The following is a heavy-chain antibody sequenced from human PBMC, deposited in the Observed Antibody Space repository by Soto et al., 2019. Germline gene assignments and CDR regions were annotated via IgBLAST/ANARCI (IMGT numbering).Heavy chain of an antibody. CDR2: IWYDGSNK. CDR3: ARDSGYYSFFFDY. V-gene: IGHV3-33*01. Sequence: GGSLRLSSAASGWTFSSYGMHWVRQARGKGLEWVAVIWYDGSNKYYADSVKGRFTISRDNSKNTLYLQMNSLRAEDTAVYYCARDSGYYSFFFDYWGQGTLVTVSS. J-gene: IGHJ4*02. D-gene: IGHD3-22*01. CDR1: GWTFSSYG.